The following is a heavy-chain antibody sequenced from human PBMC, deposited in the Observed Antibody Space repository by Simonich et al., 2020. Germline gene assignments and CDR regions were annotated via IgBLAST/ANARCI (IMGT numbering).Heavy chain of an antibody. D-gene: IGHD6-13*01. CDR2: IYYSWSP. J-gene: IGHJ3*02. CDR3: ARHAGFAFDI. Sequence: QLQLQESGPGLVKPSETLSLNCTVSGGSISSSSYYWGWIRQPPGKGLEWIGSIYYSWSPYYNPSLKSRVTISVDTSKNQFSLKLGSVTAADTAVYYCARHAGFAFDIWGQGTMVTVSS. CDR1: GGSISSSSYY. V-gene: IGHV4-39*01.